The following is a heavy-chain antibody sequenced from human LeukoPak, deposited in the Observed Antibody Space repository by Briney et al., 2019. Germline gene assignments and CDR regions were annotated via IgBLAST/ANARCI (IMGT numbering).Heavy chain of an antibody. D-gene: IGHD5-18*01. CDR3: ARGLGGYSYGQPDY. CDR2: INHSGST. V-gene: IGHV4-34*01. CDR1: GGSFSGYF. J-gene: IGHJ4*02. Sequence: SETLSLTCAVYGGSFSGYFWSWIRQPPGKGLEWIGEINHSGSTNYNPSLKSRVTISVDTSKNQFSLKLSSVTAADTAVYYCARGLGGYSYGQPDYWGQGTLVTVSS.